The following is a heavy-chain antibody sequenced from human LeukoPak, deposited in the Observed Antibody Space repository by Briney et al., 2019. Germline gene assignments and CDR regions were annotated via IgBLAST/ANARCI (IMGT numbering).Heavy chain of an antibody. CDR3: ATWAGRYYYGMDV. D-gene: IGHD6-19*01. V-gene: IGHV4-34*01. J-gene: IGHJ6*02. CDR1: GGSFSGYY. Sequence: SETLSLTCAVYGGSFSGYYWSWIRQPPGKGLEWIGEINHSGSTNYNPSLKSRVTISVDTSKNQFSLKLSSVTAADTAVYYCATWAGRYYYGMDVWGQGTTVTVSS. CDR2: INHSGST.